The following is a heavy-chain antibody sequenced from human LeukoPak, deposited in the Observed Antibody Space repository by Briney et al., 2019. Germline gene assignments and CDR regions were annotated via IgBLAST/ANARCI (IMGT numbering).Heavy chain of an antibody. CDR1: GFTFSSYA. CDR2: ISGSGGST. V-gene: IGHV3-23*01. Sequence: PGGSLRLSCAASGFTFSSYAMSWVRQAPGKGLEWVSAISGSGGSTYYADSVKGRFTISRDNAKNSLYLQMNSLRAEDSAVYYCAKGGYGSGSYFGEFDYWGQGTLVTVSS. D-gene: IGHD3-10*01. CDR3: AKGGYGSGSYFGEFDY. J-gene: IGHJ4*02.